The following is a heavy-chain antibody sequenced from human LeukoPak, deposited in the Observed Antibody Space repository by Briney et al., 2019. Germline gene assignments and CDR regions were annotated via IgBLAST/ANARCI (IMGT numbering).Heavy chain of an antibody. D-gene: IGHD1-7*01. CDR2: TSDRGEYT. CDR3: ARKAQYNGHYPLDY. V-gene: IGHV3-23*01. J-gene: IGHJ4*02. CDR1: GFTFTSYS. Sequence: GGSLRLSCAASGFTFTSYSMSWVRQAPGKGLEWVSGTSDRGEYTYYADSVKGRFTISRDSSKNTLFLQMNSLRAEDTALYFCARKAQYNGHYPLDYWGQGTLVTVSS.